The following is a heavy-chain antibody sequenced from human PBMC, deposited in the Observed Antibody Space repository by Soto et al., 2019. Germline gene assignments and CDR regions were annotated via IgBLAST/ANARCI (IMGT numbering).Heavy chain of an antibody. CDR3: EKDANWGDHY. D-gene: IGHD7-27*01. J-gene: IGHJ4*02. Sequence: SAKPSSKAPGEAIAWITICWVRQAPGQRLEWMGWINAGNGNTKYSQKFQGRFTISRDNSKNTLYLQMHSLRAEDTAINYCEKDANWGDHYWGQGTLVTVSS. CDR2: INAGNGNT. V-gene: IGHV1-3*01. CDR1: GEAIAWIT.